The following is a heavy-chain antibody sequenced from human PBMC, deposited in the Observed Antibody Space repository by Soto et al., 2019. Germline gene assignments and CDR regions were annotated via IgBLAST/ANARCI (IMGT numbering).Heavy chain of an antibody. CDR1: AFTFRSYS. CDR3: VRGGRGYTRDDVFDI. Sequence: EVQLVESGGGLVKPGESLRLSCVDSAFTFRSYSMNWVRQAPGKGLEWVSSISSTSNPIFYADSLEGRFTISRDNTKNSLYLQMNGLRAEDMAVYYCVRGGRGYTRDDVFDIWGQGTMVTVSS. J-gene: IGHJ3*02. V-gene: IGHV3-21*06. D-gene: IGHD2-2*02. CDR2: ISSTSNPI.